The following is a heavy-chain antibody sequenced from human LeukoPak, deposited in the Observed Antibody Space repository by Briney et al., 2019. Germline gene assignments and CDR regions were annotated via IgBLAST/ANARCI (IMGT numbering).Heavy chain of an antibody. V-gene: IGHV4-59*01. D-gene: IGHD1-1*01. CDR1: GGSISSYY. Sequence: PSETLSLTCTVSGGSISSYYWNWIRQPPGKGLEWIGYIYYSGSTNYNPSLKSRVTISVDTSKNQFSLKLSSVTAADTAVYYCASLLSGTLGYWGQGTLVTVSS. CDR3: ASLLSGTLGY. J-gene: IGHJ4*02. CDR2: IYYSGST.